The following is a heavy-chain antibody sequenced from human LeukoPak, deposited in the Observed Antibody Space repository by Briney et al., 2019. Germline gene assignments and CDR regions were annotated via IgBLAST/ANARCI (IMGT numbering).Heavy chain of an antibody. D-gene: IGHD6-19*01. CDR1: GDSISNYH. CDR3: ARRDITSGWSFNY. Sequence: PSETLSLTCSVSGDSISNYHWSWMPHPAGKGLEGSGQSHSSGRTNYNPPLESLVTVSIDTPENEFSLTIRSVTAASTAIYYCARRDITSGWSFNYWGQGILVIVS. V-gene: IGHV4-4*07. CDR2: SHSSGRT. J-gene: IGHJ4*02.